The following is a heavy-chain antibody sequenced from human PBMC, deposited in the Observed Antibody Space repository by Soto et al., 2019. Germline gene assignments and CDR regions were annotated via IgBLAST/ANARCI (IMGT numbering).Heavy chain of an antibody. CDR3: ARISRYCSGGDCHA. CDR2: KSYDGSNK. J-gene: IGHJ5*01. V-gene: IGHV3-30*03. CDR1: GVSFNSYD. D-gene: IGHD2-15*01. Sequence: GGSLRLSCAASGVSFNSYDLHWVRQAPGKGPEWVAIKSYDGSNKYYSASVRGRFTISRDNSKDTLYLQMHSLRSEDTAIYYCARISRYCSGGDCHAWGQGTQVTVSS.